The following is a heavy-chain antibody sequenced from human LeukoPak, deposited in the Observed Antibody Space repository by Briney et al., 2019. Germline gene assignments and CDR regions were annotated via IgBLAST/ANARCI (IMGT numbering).Heavy chain of an antibody. CDR2: IWYDGSSK. CDR1: GFSFSAYG. V-gene: IGHV3-33*01. D-gene: IGHD6-13*01. J-gene: IGHJ4*02. Sequence: GGSLRLSCAASGFSFSAYGVHWVRQAPGKGLEWVAVIWYDGSSKDYADSVKGRFTLSRDNSKNTLYLQMNSLTVEDTTVYYCARSQSSSLIDYWGQGTLVTVSS. CDR3: ARSQSSSLIDY.